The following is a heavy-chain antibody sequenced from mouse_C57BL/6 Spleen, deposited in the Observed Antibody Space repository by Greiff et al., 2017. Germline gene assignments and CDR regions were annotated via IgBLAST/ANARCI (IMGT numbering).Heavy chain of an antibody. D-gene: IGHD1-1*01. CDR2: INYDGSST. V-gene: IGHV5-16*01. J-gene: IGHJ2*01. CDR1: GFTFSDYY. Sequence: EVKVVESEGGLVQPGSSMKLSCTASGFTFSDYYMAWVRQVPEKGLEWVANINYDGSSTYYLDSLKSRFIISRDNAKNILYLQMSSLKSEDTATYYCARSTYGQYFDYWGQGTTLTVSS. CDR3: ARSTYGQYFDY.